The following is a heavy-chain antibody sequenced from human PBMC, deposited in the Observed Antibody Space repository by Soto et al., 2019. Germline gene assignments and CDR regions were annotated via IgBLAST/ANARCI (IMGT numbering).Heavy chain of an antibody. CDR2: ISDYNGNT. Sequence: ASVKVSGKASGYSITSYGISWVRQAPGQGLEWMGWISDYNGNTNYAQKLQGRVTMTTDTSTSTAYMELRSLRSDDTAVYYCARDITPPDYWGQGTLVTVSS. CDR3: ARDITPPDY. J-gene: IGHJ4*02. V-gene: IGHV1-18*01. CDR1: GYSITSYG.